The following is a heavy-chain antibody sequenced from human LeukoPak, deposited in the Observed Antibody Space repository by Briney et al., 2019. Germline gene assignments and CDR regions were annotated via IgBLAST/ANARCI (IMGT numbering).Heavy chain of an antibody. V-gene: IGHV3-11*01. Sequence: GGSLRLSCAASGFTFSDYYMSWIRQAPGKGLEWASYISSSGSTIYYADSVKGRFTISRDNAKNSLYLQMNSLRAEDTAVYYCARALSFIAVAVYYFDYWGQGTLVTVSS. CDR1: GFTFSDYY. D-gene: IGHD6-19*01. CDR3: ARALSFIAVAVYYFDY. CDR2: ISSSGSTI. J-gene: IGHJ4*02.